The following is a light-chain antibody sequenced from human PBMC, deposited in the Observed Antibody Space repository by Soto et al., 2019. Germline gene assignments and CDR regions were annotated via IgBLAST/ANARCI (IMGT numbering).Light chain of an antibody. CDR2: DAS. Sequence: EIVLTQSPATLSLSPGERATLSCRASQSVSSYLAWYQQKPGQAPRLLIYDASNRATGIPARFSGSRSGTDLTLPISSLEPEDFAVYYCQQRSNWPPLFGGGTKVEIK. CDR1: QSVSSY. CDR3: QQRSNWPPL. J-gene: IGKJ4*01. V-gene: IGKV3-11*01.